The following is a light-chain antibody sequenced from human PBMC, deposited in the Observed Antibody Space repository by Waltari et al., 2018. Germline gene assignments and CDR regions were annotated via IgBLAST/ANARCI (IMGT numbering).Light chain of an antibody. J-gene: IGKJ4*02. CDR2: DTS. V-gene: IGKV3-11*01. CDR3: QQRRNWPLT. CDR1: PYISNY. Sequence: DIVLTQSPPTLCLPSGDTATLYCRASPYISNYLAGYQQKPGQAPRLLIYDTSNRATGIPTRFSGSGFGTDFTLTISSLEPEDFAIYYCQQRRNWPLTFGGGTKVEIK.